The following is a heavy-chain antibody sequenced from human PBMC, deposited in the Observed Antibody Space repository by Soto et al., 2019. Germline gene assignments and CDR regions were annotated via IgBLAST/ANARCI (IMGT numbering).Heavy chain of an antibody. CDR3: ANLPLYGSGFDC. D-gene: IGHD3-10*01. CDR1: GFTFDDYA. CDR2: ISWNGDAT. V-gene: IGHV3-9*01. J-gene: IGHJ4*02. Sequence: VQLVESGGALVKPGGSLRLSCTASGFTFDDYAIHWVRQAPGKGLEWISGISWNGDATGYADTVKGRFTISRDNAKNSLYLQMNSLRTEDTAMYFCANLPLYGSGFDCWGQGTLVTVAS.